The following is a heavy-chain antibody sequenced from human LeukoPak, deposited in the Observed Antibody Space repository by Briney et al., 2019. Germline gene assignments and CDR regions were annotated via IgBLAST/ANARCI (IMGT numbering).Heavy chain of an antibody. CDR2: IYSDNT. Sequence: GGSLRLSCTVSGFTVSSNSMSWVRQAPGKGLEWVSFIYSDNTHYSDSVKGRFTISRDNSKNTLYLQMNSLRAEDTAVCYCARRAGAYSHPYDYWGQGTLVTVSS. CDR1: GFTVSSNS. D-gene: IGHD4/OR15-4a*01. V-gene: IGHV3-53*01. CDR3: ARRAGAYSHPYDY. J-gene: IGHJ4*02.